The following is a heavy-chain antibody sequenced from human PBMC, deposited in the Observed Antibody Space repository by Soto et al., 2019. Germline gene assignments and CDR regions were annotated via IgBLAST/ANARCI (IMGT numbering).Heavy chain of an antibody. Sequence: QVQLVQSGAEVKKPGASVKVSCKASGYTFTGYYMHWVRQAPGQGLEWMGWINPNSGGPNYAQKFQGWVPMTRDTSISTAYMELGRLRSGDTALYYCARGVGLTHNWFDPWGQGNLVTVSS. J-gene: IGHJ5*02. CDR1: GYTFTGYY. V-gene: IGHV1-2*04. CDR3: ARGVGLTHNWFDP. CDR2: INPNSGGP.